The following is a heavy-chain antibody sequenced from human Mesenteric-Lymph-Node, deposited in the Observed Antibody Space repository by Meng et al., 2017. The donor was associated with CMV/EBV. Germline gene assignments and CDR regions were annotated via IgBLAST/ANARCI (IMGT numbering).Heavy chain of an antibody. CDR2: ISGSGGST. V-gene: IGHV3-23*01. Sequence: GESLKISCAASGFTFSSYAMSWVRQAPGKGLEWVSAISGSGGSTYYADSVKGRFTISRDNSKNTLYLQMNSLRAEDTAVYYCARGRYSWGEWGQGTLVTVSS. CDR3: ARGRYSWGE. CDR1: GFTFSSYA. J-gene: IGHJ4*02. D-gene: IGHD3-16*01.